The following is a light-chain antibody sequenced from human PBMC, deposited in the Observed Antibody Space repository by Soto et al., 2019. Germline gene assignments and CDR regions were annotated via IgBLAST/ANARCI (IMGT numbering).Light chain of an antibody. J-gene: IGKJ3*01. Sequence: DIQMTQSPSTLSASVGDRVTITCRASQSISSWLAWYQQKPGKAPKLLIYKASSLESGVPSRFSGSGSGTAFALTISSLQPDEFATYYCQQYNSYSPTFGPGTKVYI. CDR2: KAS. CDR1: QSISSW. V-gene: IGKV1-5*03. CDR3: QQYNSYSPT.